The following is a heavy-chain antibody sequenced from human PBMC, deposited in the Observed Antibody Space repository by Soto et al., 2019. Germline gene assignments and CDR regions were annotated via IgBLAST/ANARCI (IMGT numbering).Heavy chain of an antibody. J-gene: IGHJ4*02. D-gene: IGHD3-22*01. V-gene: IGHV4-30-2*01. Sequence: SETLSLTCSVSGGSISSNSYSWGWIRQPPGKGLEWIGYIYPSGNTYYNPSLKSRVTISVDRSKNQFSLKLSSVTAADTTVYYCARGGVDYYDSSGYYFSPYYFDYWGQGTLVTVSS. CDR3: ARGGVDYYDSSGYYFSPYYFDY. CDR1: GGSISSNSYS. CDR2: IYPSGNT.